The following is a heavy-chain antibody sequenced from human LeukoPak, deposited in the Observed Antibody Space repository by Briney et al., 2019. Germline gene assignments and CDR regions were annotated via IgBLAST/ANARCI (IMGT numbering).Heavy chain of an antibody. V-gene: IGHV3-23*01. Sequence: HPGGSLRLSCAASGFTFSSYAMSWVRQAPGKGLEWVSAISGSGGSTYCADSVKGRFTISRDNSKNTLYLQMNSLRAEDTAVYYCAKDPIGGYDPAFDYWGQGTLVTVSS. J-gene: IGHJ4*02. CDR1: GFTFSSYA. CDR2: ISGSGGST. D-gene: IGHD5-12*01. CDR3: AKDPIGGYDPAFDY.